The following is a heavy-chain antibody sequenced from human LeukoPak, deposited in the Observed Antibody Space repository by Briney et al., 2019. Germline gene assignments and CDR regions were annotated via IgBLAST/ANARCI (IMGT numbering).Heavy chain of an antibody. V-gene: IGHV1-2*02. Sequence: ASVKVSCKASGYTFTGYYMHWVRQAPGQGLEWMGWINPNSGGTIYAQKFQGRVTMTRDTSISTAYMELSRLRSDDTAVYYCARGYCSGGSCFDYWGQGTLVTVSS. J-gene: IGHJ4*02. CDR1: GYTFTGYY. CDR2: INPNSGGT. D-gene: IGHD2-15*01. CDR3: ARGYCSGGSCFDY.